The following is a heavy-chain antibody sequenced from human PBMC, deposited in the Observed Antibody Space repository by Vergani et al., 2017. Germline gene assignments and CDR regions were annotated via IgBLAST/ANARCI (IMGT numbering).Heavy chain of an antibody. CDR2: IIPIFGTA. Sequence: QVQLVQSGAEVKKTGSSVKVSCKASGGTFSSYAISWVRQAPGQGLEWMGRIIPIFGTAKYAQKFQGRVTITADKSTSTAYMELSSLRSEDTAVYYCARDRGTVSPHAGAFDIWGQGTMVTVSS. V-gene: IGHV1-69*06. CDR1: GGTFSSYA. CDR3: ARDRGTVSPHAGAFDI. J-gene: IGHJ3*02. D-gene: IGHD1-7*01.